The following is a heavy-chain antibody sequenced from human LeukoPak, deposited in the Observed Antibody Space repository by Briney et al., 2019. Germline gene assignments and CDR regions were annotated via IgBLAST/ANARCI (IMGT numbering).Heavy chain of an antibody. Sequence: ASVKVSCKASGYTFTSYGISWVRQAPGQGLEWMGWISAYNGNTNYAQKLQGRVTMTTDTSTSTAYMELRSLRSDDTAVYYCAREPLYYYDSSGYSDYWGQGTLVTVSS. D-gene: IGHD3-22*01. CDR3: AREPLYYYDSSGYSDY. V-gene: IGHV1-18*01. CDR1: GYTFTSYG. CDR2: ISAYNGNT. J-gene: IGHJ4*02.